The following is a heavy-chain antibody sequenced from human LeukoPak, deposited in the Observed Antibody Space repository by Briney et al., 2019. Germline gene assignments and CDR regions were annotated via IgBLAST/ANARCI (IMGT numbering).Heavy chain of an antibody. CDR2: VDPEDGET. D-gene: IGHD5-12*01. V-gene: IGHV1-69-2*01. Sequence: ASVKVSCKVSGYTFTDYYMHWVQHAPGKGLEWMGLVDPEDGETIYAEKFQGRVTITADTSTDTAYMELSSLRSEDTAMYYCATATFRYSGYPSQPPEGYSGQGTLVTVSS. J-gene: IGHJ4*02. CDR1: GYTFTDYY. CDR3: ATATFRYSGYPSQPPEGY.